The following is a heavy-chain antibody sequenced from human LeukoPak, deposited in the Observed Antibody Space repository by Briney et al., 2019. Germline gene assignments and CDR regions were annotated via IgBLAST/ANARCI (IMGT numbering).Heavy chain of an antibody. J-gene: IGHJ3*02. D-gene: IGHD2-21*02. V-gene: IGHV3-30-3*01. Sequence: GGSLRLSCAASGFTFSNYFMHWVRQAPGKGLEWVADIASDGSHTFYVESVKGRFTISIDNSKNTLYLQMNSLGPEDTAVYFCARERQDTVIHSGAFDIWGQGTMVTVSS. CDR2: IASDGSHT. CDR3: ARERQDTVIHSGAFDI. CDR1: GFTFSNYF.